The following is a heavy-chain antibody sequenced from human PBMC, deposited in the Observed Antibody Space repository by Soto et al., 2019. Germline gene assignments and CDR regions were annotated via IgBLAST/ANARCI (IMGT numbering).Heavy chain of an antibody. V-gene: IGHV2-5*02. CDR2: IYWDDDK. J-gene: IGHJ6*02. D-gene: IGHD3-3*01. CDR3: AHATAYYDFWSGYYTGHYYGMDV. CDR1: GLSLSTSGVG. Sequence: SARTLVNPTQTLALTCTFSGLSLSTSGVGVGWIRHPPGKALVWLALIYWDDDKRYSPSLKSRLTITKDTSKSQVVLTMTNMDPVDTTTYYCAHATAYYDFWSGYYTGHYYGMDVWGQGT.